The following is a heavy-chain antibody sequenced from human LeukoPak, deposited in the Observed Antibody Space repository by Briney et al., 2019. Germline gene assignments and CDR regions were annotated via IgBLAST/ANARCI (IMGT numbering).Heavy chain of an antibody. J-gene: IGHJ3*02. CDR3: ASQLPHATRHYDFWSGYYRHAFDI. Sequence: SQTLSLTCTVSGGSISSGSYYWSWIRQPAGKGLKWIGRIYTSGSTNYNPSLKSRVTISVDTSKNQFSLKLSSVTAADTAVYYCASQLPHATRHYDFWSGYYRHAFDIWGQGTMVTVSS. CDR1: GGSISSGSYY. CDR2: IYTSGST. V-gene: IGHV4-61*02. D-gene: IGHD3-3*01.